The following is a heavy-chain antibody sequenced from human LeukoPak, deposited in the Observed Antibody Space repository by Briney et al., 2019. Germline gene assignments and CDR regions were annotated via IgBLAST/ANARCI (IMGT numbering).Heavy chain of an antibody. D-gene: IGHD3-22*01. CDR3: AGEDNSSGYRPFDI. CDR1: GYTLTVYY. V-gene: IGHV1-2*06. CDR2: INPNSGDT. Sequence: ASVKVSCKASGYTLTVYYIHWVRQAPGQGLEWMGRINPNSGDTNFAQKFQGRVTMTRDMSMSTAYMELSRLRSDDTAMYYCAGEDNSSGYRPFDIWGQGTMVTVPS. J-gene: IGHJ3*02.